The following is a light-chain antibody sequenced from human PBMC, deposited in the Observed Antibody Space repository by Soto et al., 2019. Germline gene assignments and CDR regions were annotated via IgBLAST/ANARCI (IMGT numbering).Light chain of an antibody. CDR1: QGIGVY. V-gene: IGKV1-27*01. J-gene: IGKJ4*01. CDR2: AAS. Sequence: DIQMTQSPSSLSASLGDRVTITCRASQGIGVYLAWVQQKPGKVPKLLIYAASTVHSGVPSRFSGSGSGTDFTLTISSLEPEDFATYYCQKYNSAPLTFGGGTKVDIK. CDR3: QKYNSAPLT.